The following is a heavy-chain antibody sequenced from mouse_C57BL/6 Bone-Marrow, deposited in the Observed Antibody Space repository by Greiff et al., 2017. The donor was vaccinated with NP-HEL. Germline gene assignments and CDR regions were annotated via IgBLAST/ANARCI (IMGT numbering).Heavy chain of an antibody. V-gene: IGHV1-5*01. CDR3: TLGYDGFAY. CDR2: IYPGNSDT. D-gene: IGHD2-2*01. Sequence: EVMLVQSGTVLARPGASVKMSCKTSGYTFTSYWMHWVKQRPGQGLAWIGAIYPGNSDTSYNQKFKGKAKLTAVTSASPAYMELSSLTDEDSAVYYCTLGYDGFAYWGQGTLVTVAA. J-gene: IGHJ3*01. CDR1: GYTFTSYW.